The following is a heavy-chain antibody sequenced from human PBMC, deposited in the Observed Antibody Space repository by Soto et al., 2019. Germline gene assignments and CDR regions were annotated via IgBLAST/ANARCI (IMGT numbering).Heavy chain of an antibody. CDR2: ISSSSSYI. D-gene: IGHD1-26*01. CDR1: GFTFSSYS. CDR3: DRDRIVGATIDY. V-gene: IGHV3-21*01. Sequence: GGSLRLSCAASGFTFSSYSMNWVRQAPGKGLEWVSSISSSSSYIYYADSVKGRFTISRDNAKNSLYLQMNSLRAEDTAVYYCDRDRIVGATIDYWGQGTLVTVSS. J-gene: IGHJ4*02.